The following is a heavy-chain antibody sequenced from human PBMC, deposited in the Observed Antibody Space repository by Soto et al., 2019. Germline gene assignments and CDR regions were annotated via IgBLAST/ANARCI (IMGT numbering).Heavy chain of an antibody. V-gene: IGHV3-11*01. J-gene: IGHJ4*02. D-gene: IGHD3-10*01. CDR2: ISSSGSTI. CDR3: AREMEQGVFDY. Sequence: GWSLRLSCAASGFTFSDYYMSWIRQAPGKGLEWVSYISSSGSTIYYADSVKGRFTISRDNAKNSLYLQMNSLRAEDTAVYYCAREMEQGVFDYWGQGTLVTVSS. CDR1: GFTFSDYY.